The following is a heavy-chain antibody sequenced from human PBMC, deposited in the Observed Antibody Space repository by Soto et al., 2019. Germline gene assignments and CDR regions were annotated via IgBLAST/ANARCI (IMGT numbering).Heavy chain of an antibody. J-gene: IGHJ6*02. CDR2: ISAYNGNT. D-gene: IGHD3-9*01. Sequence: GASVKVSCKASGYTFTSYGISWVRQAPGQGLEWMGWISAYNGNTNYAQKLQGRVTMTTDTSTSTAYMELRSLRSDDTAVYYCARAPRDILTGYTVADYGMDVWGQGTTVTVSS. V-gene: IGHV1-18*04. CDR1: GYTFTSYG. CDR3: ARAPRDILTGYTVADYGMDV.